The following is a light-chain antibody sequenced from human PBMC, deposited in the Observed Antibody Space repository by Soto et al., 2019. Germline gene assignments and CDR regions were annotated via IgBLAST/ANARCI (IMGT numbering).Light chain of an antibody. CDR3: QQYGSSPRYT. V-gene: IGKV3-20*01. Sequence: IVLTQSPGTLSLSPGERATLSCRASQSVSSSYLAWYQQKPGQAPRPLIYGASRRATGSPDRFSGSGSGTDFTLTISRLEPEDFAVYYCQQYGSSPRYTFGQGTKLEIK. CDR2: GAS. J-gene: IGKJ2*01. CDR1: QSVSSSY.